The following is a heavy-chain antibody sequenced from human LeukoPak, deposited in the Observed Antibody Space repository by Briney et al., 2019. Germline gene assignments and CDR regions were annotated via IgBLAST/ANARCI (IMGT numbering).Heavy chain of an antibody. CDR1: GGSISSGDYY. CDR2: IYNSGIT. Sequence: KASETLSLTCTVSGGSISSGDYYWSWIRQPPGKGLEWIGLIYNSGITDYNPSLKSRVTLSVDKSKNQFSLKLSSVTAADTAVYYCARDCSGNSCLSHWGQGTLVTVSS. D-gene: IGHD2-15*01. CDR3: ARDCSGNSCLSH. J-gene: IGHJ4*02. V-gene: IGHV4-39*07.